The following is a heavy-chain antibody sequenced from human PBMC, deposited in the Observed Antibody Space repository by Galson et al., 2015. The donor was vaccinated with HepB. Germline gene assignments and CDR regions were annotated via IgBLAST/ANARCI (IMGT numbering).Heavy chain of an antibody. CDR1: GGPINSSDDY. CDR3: ARRSGSHNRGSLDA. J-gene: IGHJ5*02. CDR2: LYYGENA. Sequence: ETLSLTCAVSGGPINSSDDYWDWIRQPPGKGLEWIGTLYYGENAYSNPSLKSRLTITADTSKNQFSLRLNFVTAADTAVYYCARRSGSHNRGSLDAWGQGTLVTVSS. D-gene: IGHD3-10*01. V-gene: IGHV4-39*01.